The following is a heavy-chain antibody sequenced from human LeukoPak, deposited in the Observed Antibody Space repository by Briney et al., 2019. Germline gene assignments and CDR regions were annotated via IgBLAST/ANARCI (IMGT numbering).Heavy chain of an antibody. CDR2: IYSGGST. J-gene: IGHJ2*01. CDR3: ARQTSGSYGWYFDL. Sequence: GGSLRLSCAASGFTFSSYAMSWVRQAPGKGLEWVSVIYSGGSTYYADSVKGRFTISRDNSKNTLYLQMNSLRAEDTAVYYCARQTSGSYGWYFDLWGRGTLVTVSS. D-gene: IGHD1-26*01. V-gene: IGHV3-66*04. CDR1: GFTFSSYA.